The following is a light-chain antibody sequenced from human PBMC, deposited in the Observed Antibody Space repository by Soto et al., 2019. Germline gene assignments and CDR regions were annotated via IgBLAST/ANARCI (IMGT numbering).Light chain of an antibody. CDR1: QSVSSSY. CDR3: QQYGSSPYT. CDR2: GAS. V-gene: IGKV3-20*01. Sequence: EIVLTQSPGTLSLSPGERATLSCRASQSVSSSYLAWYQQKPGQAPRLLIYGASSRATGIPDRFSGSESGTDFTLTISRLEPEDFGVYYCQQYGSSPYTFGQGTKLEIK. J-gene: IGKJ2*01.